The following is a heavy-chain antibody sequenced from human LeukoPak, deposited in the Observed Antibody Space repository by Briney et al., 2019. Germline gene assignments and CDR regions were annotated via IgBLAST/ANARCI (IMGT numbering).Heavy chain of an antibody. Sequence: SETLSLTCTVSGGSINPYYWNWIRQPPGKGLGWIGYIYYTGSADYNPALKSRVTISVGTSKNQFSLKLSSVTAADTAVYFCARDKVPGDYWGQGTLVTVSS. J-gene: IGHJ4*02. CDR2: IYYTGSA. CDR1: GGSINPYY. D-gene: IGHD1-1*01. V-gene: IGHV4-59*01. CDR3: ARDKVPGDY.